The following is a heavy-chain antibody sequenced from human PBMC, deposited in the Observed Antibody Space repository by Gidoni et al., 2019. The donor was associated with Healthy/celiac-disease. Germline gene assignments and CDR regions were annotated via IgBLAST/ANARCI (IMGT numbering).Heavy chain of an antibody. CDR3: ARLAAAGNWFDP. J-gene: IGHJ5*02. CDR1: GGTFSSYA. V-gene: IGHV1-69*06. CDR2: IIPILGTA. Sequence: QVQLVQSAAEVKKPGSSVKVSCKASGGTFSSYAISWVRQAPGQGIEWMGGIIPILGTANYAQKFQGRVTITADKSTSTAYMELSSLRSEDTAVYYCARLAAAGNWFDPWGQGTLVTVSS. D-gene: IGHD6-13*01.